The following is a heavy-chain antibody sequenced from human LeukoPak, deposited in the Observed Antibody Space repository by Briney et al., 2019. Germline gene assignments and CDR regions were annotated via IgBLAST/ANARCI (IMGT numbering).Heavy chain of an antibody. J-gene: IGHJ4*02. V-gene: IGHV3-30-3*01. CDR2: ISNDGSDK. CDR3: AKGWRLVDF. CDR1: GFNFSNYA. Sequence: GGSLRLSCAASGFNFSNYAMHWVRQAPGKGLEWVAVISNDGSDKYYEDSVKGRFTISRDNSKNTLYLQMNSLSGEDTAVYFCAKGWRLVDFWGQGTLVTVSS. D-gene: IGHD6-19*01.